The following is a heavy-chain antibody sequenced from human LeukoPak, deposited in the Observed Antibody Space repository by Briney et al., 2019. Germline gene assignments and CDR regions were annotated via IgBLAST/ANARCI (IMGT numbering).Heavy chain of an antibody. CDR2: IRYDGSNK. V-gene: IGHV3-30*02. D-gene: IGHD3-22*01. CDR1: GFTFSSYG. Sequence: GGSLRLSCAASGFTFSSYGMHWVRQAPGKGLEWVAFIRYDGSNKYYADSVKGRFTISRDNSKNTLYLQMNSLRAEDTAVYYCAKAGEYYYDSSGYYLFEFGQNAFDIWGQGTMVTVSS. J-gene: IGHJ3*02. CDR3: AKAGEYYYDSSGYYLFEFGQNAFDI.